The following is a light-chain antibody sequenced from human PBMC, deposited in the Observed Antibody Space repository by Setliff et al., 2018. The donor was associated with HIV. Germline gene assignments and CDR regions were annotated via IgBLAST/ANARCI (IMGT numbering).Light chain of an antibody. Sequence: QSVLAQPPSASGSPGHSVTISCTGTSSDVGGYNFVSWYQHHPGKAPKLMIYEVSKRPSGVPDRFSGSKSGNTASLTVSGLQAEDEADYYCSSYAGSNSYVFGTGTKVT. V-gene: IGLV2-8*01. CDR3: SSYAGSNSYV. CDR1: SSDVGGYNF. J-gene: IGLJ1*01. CDR2: EVS.